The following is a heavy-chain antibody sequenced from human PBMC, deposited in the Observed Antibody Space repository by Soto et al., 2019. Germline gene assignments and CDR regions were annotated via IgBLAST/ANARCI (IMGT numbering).Heavy chain of an antibody. J-gene: IGHJ4*02. D-gene: IGHD5-12*01. Sequence: ASVKVSCKASGGTFSTYAFSWVRQAPGQGLEWMGGIIPIFHTATYAQKFQGRVTITADESTSTAYMALSSLRSEDTAVYYCVHRRDGYNSAFFDYWGQGTLVTAPQ. V-gene: IGHV1-69*13. CDR2: IIPIFHTA. CDR1: GGTFSTYA. CDR3: VHRRDGYNSAFFDY.